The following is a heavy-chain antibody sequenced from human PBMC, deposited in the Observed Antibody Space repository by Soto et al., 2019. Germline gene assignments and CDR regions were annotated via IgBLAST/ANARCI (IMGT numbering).Heavy chain of an antibody. D-gene: IGHD3-3*01. Sequence: QVHLVESGGGVVQPGRSLRLSCAASGFTFSSFALHWVRQAPGEGLEWVALISHDGRIENYADSVKGRFIISRDNSKNTVYMQMDSLRLEDTGVYYCARDGLPDDFRSGGYWFDPWGQGTQVTVSS. J-gene: IGHJ5*02. CDR3: ARDGLPDDFRSGGYWFDP. CDR2: ISHDGRIE. V-gene: IGHV3-30-3*01. CDR1: GFTFSSFA.